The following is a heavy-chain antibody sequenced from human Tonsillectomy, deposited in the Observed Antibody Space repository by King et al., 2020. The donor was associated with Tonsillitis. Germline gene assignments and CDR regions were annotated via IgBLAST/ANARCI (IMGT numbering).Heavy chain of an antibody. J-gene: IGHJ4*02. V-gene: IGHV3-33*01. CDR2: IWYVGSNK. CDR3: ARDNRGSSYFDY. CDR1: GFTFSSYG. Sequence: VQLVESGGGVVQPGRSLRLSCAASGFTFSSYGMHWVRQAPGKGLEWVAVIWYVGSNKYYADSVKGRFTISRDNSKNTLYLQMNSLRAEDTAVYYCARDNRGSSYFDYWGQGTLVTVSS. D-gene: IGHD7-27*01.